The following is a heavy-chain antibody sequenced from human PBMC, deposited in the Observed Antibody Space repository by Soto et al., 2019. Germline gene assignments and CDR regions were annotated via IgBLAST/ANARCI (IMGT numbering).Heavy chain of an antibody. CDR3: ARGIIPSRGVFGF. Sequence: SETLSLTCSVSGVSISRSNWWTWVRQAPGKGLEWIGELYPSGGTTYNPSLQNRVTISVDYSKNHFSLTLDSVTAADTAVYYCARGIIPSRGVFGFWGEGTQVTVSS. D-gene: IGHD3-3*01. V-gene: IGHV4-4*02. J-gene: IGHJ4*02. CDR1: GVSISRSNW. CDR2: LYPSGGT.